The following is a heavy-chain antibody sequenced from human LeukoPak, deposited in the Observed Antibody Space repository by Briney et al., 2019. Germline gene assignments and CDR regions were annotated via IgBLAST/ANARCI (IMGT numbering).Heavy chain of an antibody. Sequence: SVKVSCKASGGTFSSYTISWVRQAPGQGLEWMGWIIPILGIANYAQKFQGRVTITADKSTSTAYMELSSLRSEDTAVYYCASALTYYYDSSGYFGGYWGQGTLVTVSS. CDR3: ASALTYYYDSSGYFGGY. D-gene: IGHD3-22*01. J-gene: IGHJ4*02. CDR1: GGTFSSYT. CDR2: IIPILGIA. V-gene: IGHV1-69*02.